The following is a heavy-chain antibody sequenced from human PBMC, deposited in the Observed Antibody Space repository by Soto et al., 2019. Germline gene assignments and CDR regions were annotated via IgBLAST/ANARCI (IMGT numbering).Heavy chain of an antibody. D-gene: IGHD5-12*01. V-gene: IGHV1-46*01. Sequence: QVQLVQSGAEVKKPRASIKVSCKASGYVFSDYYIHWFRQAPGHGLEWVAVINPRGGVTRYAQKFQGKLAVTSDTSTSTVYMQLSSLRSDDTAVFYCGKSDGFDGGGDSWGQGTLVTVSS. CDR3: GKSDGFDGGGDS. CDR1: GYVFSDYY. CDR2: INPRGGVT. J-gene: IGHJ4*02.